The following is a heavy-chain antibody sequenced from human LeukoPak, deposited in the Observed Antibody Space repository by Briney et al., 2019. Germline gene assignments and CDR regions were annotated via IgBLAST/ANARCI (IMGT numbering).Heavy chain of an antibody. Sequence: PSGTLSLTCAVSGVSISRGGYSWSWIRQPPGKGLEWIGYIYHSGSTNYNPSLKSRVTISVDTSKNQFSLKLSSVTAADTAVYYCARGGVGSSWLYYYYYMDVWGKGTTVTVSS. V-gene: IGHV4-30-4*07. J-gene: IGHJ6*03. CDR1: GVSISRGGYS. D-gene: IGHD6-13*01. CDR3: ARGGVGSSWLYYYYYMDV. CDR2: IYHSGST.